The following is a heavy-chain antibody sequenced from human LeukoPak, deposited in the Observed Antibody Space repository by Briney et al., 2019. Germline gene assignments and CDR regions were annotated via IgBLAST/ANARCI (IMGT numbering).Heavy chain of an antibody. V-gene: IGHV3-23*01. CDR1: GFTLSSYA. D-gene: IGHD6-13*01. Sequence: QPGGSLRLSCAASGFTLSSYAMSWVRQAPGKGLEWVSAISGSGGSTYYADSVKGRFTISRDNSKNTLYLQMNSLRAEDTAVYYCAPGRGSSWYVFDYWGQGTLVTVSS. CDR3: APGRGSSWYVFDY. J-gene: IGHJ4*02. CDR2: ISGSGGST.